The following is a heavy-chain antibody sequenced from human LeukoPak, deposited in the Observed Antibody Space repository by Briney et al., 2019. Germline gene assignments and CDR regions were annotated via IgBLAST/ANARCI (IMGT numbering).Heavy chain of an antibody. V-gene: IGHV3-11*01. D-gene: IGHD3-3*01. CDR1: GFTFSDYY. J-gene: IGHJ6*02. CDR3: AREGGCYDFWSGYYYYGMDV. Sequence: AGGSLGLSCAASGFTFSDYYLSWIRQAPGKGLEWVSYISSSGSTIYNADSVKGRFTLSRDNAKNSLYLQMNRLRADDTAVYFCAREGGCYDFWSGYYYYGMDVWGQGTTVTVSS. CDR2: ISSSGSTI.